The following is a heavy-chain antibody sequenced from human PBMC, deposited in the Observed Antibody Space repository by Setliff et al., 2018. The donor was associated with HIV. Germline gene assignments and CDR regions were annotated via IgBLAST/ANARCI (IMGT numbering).Heavy chain of an antibody. CDR3: ARLGYNGYSTNY. J-gene: IGHJ4*02. CDR2: ISYDGSTK. V-gene: IGHV3-30*04. D-gene: IGHD5-12*01. Sequence: PGGSLRLSCAASGFTFSSYSMHWVRQAPGKGLEWVAVISYDGSTKYHADSVKGRFTISRDHYKNTLYLQMNSLRVEDTGLYYCARLGYNGYSTNYWGQGIPVTVSS. CDR1: GFTFSSYS.